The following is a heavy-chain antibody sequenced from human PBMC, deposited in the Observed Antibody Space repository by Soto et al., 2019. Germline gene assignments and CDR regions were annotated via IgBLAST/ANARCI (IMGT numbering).Heavy chain of an antibody. CDR3: ATGQQVRMADI. Sequence: GGSLRLSCVASGFTVSARYMAWIRQAPGKGLEWISYINGDSRYTNHADSVKGRFTISRDNAKNSLYLQMNSLRDEDTAVYFCATGQQVRMADIWGQGTMDTVSS. CDR2: INGDSRYT. D-gene: IGHD6-13*01. CDR1: GFTVSARY. J-gene: IGHJ3*02. V-gene: IGHV3-11*03.